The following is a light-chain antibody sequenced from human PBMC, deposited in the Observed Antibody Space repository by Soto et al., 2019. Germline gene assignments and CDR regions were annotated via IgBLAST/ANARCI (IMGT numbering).Light chain of an antibody. Sequence: DIQMTQAPSTLSASIGDRCIIACRSSQSISHWLAWYQQKPGKAPKLLISDASILESGVPSRFSGSTSGTEFTLTISSLQPDDFATYYCQQYHTYRTFGQGTKVDIK. CDR3: QQYHTYRT. J-gene: IGKJ1*01. CDR1: QSISHW. CDR2: DAS. V-gene: IGKV1-5*01.